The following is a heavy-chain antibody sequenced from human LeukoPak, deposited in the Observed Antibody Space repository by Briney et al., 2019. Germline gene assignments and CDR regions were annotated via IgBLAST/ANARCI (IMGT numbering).Heavy chain of an antibody. Sequence: AGGYLRLSCAASGFTVSSNYLTWVRQPPGKGLEWVSAFSGSGGSTYYADSVKGRFTISIDNSKNTLYLQMNSLRAEDTAVYYCVTATYCSGGSCYFDYWGQGTLVTVSS. CDR1: GFTVSSNY. J-gene: IGHJ4*02. D-gene: IGHD2-15*01. CDR3: VTATYCSGGSCYFDY. CDR2: FSGSGGST. V-gene: IGHV3-23*01.